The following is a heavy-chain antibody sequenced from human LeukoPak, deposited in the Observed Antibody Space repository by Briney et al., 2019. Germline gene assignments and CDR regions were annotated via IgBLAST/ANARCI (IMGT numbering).Heavy chain of an antibody. J-gene: IGHJ4*02. CDR1: GFTFSSYA. Sequence: GGSLRLSCAASGFTFSSYAMSWVRQAPGKGLEWVSAISGSGGSTYYADSVKDRFTISRDNSKNTLYLQMNSLRAEDTAVYYCAKDVGYCSGGSCHAPPDYWGQGTLVTVSS. V-gene: IGHV3-23*01. CDR2: ISGSGGST. CDR3: AKDVGYCSGGSCHAPPDY. D-gene: IGHD2-15*01.